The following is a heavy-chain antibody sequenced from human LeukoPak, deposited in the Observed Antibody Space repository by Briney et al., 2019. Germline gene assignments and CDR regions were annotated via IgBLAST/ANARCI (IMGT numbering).Heavy chain of an antibody. CDR2: INHSGST. D-gene: IGHD6-19*01. V-gene: IGHV4-34*01. CDR1: GGSFSGYY. CDR3: AREGIAVARRGFDY. Sequence: SETLSLTCAVYGGSFSGYYWSWIRQPPGKGLECIGEINHSGSTNYNPSLKSRVTISVDTSKNQFSLKLSSVTAADTAVYYCAREGIAVARRGFDYWGQGTLVTVSS. J-gene: IGHJ4*02.